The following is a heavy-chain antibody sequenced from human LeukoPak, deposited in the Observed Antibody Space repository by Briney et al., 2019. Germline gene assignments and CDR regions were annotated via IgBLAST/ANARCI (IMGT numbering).Heavy chain of an antibody. CDR2: IYKSGDV. CDR3: ARDHLCGGACSFDYDAFDI. J-gene: IGHJ3*02. CDR1: GDSTTSYY. V-gene: IGHV4-59*01. D-gene: IGHD2-21*02. Sequence: PSETLSLTCSVSGDSTTSYYWSWIRQSPGKGLEWLGLIYKSGDVNYHPSFRSRLFMSVDRSKTQVSLRLRSVTAADTAVYYCARDHLCGGACSFDYDAFDIWGQGTVVTVSS.